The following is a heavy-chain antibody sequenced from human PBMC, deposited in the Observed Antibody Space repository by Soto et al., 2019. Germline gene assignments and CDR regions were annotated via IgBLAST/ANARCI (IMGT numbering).Heavy chain of an antibody. CDR2: INPNNGVT. J-gene: IGHJ4*02. D-gene: IGHD1-26*01. CDR1: GYSFTAYY. CDR3: AKISTVNECPGGSDD. V-gene: IGHV1-2*02. Sequence: QVHLEQSGAEVKKPGASVKISCKASGYSFTAYYINWVRQASGQGLEWMGWINPNNGVTDYAQKFEGRVTPTRDTAIKTAYLELTRRRSYDKAVYYSAKISTVNECPGGSDDWGPVTLLTVSS.